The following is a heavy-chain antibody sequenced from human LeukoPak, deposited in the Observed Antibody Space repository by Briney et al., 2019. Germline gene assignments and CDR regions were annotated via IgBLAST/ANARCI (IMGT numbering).Heavy chain of an antibody. CDR2: INHSGST. CDR3: ARGGPPTHRTTMVRGVLYYFDY. Sequence: PSETLSLTCTVSGGSISRSSYYWGWIRQPPGKGLEWIGEINHSGSTNYNPSLKSRVTISVDTSKNQFSLKLSSVTAADTAVYYCARGGPPTHRTTMVRGVLYYFDYWGQGTLVTVSS. D-gene: IGHD3-10*01. V-gene: IGHV4-39*07. J-gene: IGHJ4*02. CDR1: GGSISRSSYY.